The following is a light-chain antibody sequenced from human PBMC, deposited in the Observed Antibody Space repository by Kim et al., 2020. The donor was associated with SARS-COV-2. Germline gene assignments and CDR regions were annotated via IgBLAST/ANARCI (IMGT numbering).Light chain of an antibody. Sequence: QSVLTQPASVSGSPGQSITISCTGTSSDVGNYNLVSWYQQHPGKAPKLMIYEVSKRPSGVSNRFSGSKSGNTASLTISGLQAEDEADYYCCSYARSVVFGGGTQLTVL. V-gene: IGLV2-23*02. CDR1: SSDVGNYNL. J-gene: IGLJ2*01. CDR3: CSYARSVV. CDR2: EVS.